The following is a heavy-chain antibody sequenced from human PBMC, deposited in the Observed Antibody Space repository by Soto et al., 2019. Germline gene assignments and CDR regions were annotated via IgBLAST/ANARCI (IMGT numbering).Heavy chain of an antibody. J-gene: IGHJ4*02. CDR1: GGSISSSSYY. CDR3: ARQQRTDYDILTGYDY. V-gene: IGHV4-39*01. Sequence: QLQLQESGPGLVKPSETLSLTCTVSGGSISSSSYYWGWIRQPPGKGLEWIGSIYYSGSTYYNPSLKSRVTISVDTSKNQFSLKLSSVTAADTAVYYCARQQRTDYDILTGYDYWGQGTLVTVSS. CDR2: IYYSGST. D-gene: IGHD3-9*01.